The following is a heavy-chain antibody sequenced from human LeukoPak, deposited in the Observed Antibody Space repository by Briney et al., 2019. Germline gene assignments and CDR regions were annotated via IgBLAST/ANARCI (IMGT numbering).Heavy chain of an antibody. CDR2: ISTSGESA. Sequence: GGSLRLSCPVSGFTFSSYAMSWVRQAPGRGLEWVSVISTSGESAYYADSVKGRFTISRDNSKNTLYLQMNSLRAEDTAVYYCARVMRLTMIRGVPPWFDPWGQGTLVTVSS. J-gene: IGHJ5*02. CDR1: GFTFSSYA. CDR3: ARVMRLTMIRGVPPWFDP. D-gene: IGHD3-10*01. V-gene: IGHV3-23*01.